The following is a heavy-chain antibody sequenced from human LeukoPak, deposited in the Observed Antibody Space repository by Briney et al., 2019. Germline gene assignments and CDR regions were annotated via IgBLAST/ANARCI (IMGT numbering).Heavy chain of an antibody. D-gene: IGHD6-19*01. J-gene: IGHJ3*02. CDR3: AREGQWLVPWAAFDI. V-gene: IGHV4-34*01. Sequence: SETLSLTCAVSGGSFSGYYWSWIRQPPGKGLEWIGEINHSGSTNYNPSLKSRVTISVDTSKNQFSLKLSSVTAADTAVYYCAREGQWLVPWAAFDIWGQGTMDTVSS. CDR1: GGSFSGYY. CDR2: INHSGST.